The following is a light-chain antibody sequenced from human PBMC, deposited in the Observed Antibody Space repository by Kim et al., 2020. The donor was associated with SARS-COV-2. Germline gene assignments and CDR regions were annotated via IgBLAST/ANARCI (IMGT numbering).Light chain of an antibody. CDR1: HFGSKT. J-gene: IGLJ1*01. V-gene: IGLV3-9*01. CDR2: RDS. Sequence: ARGKTARITCGENHFGSKTVHWCQQKPGPAPVVVIYRDSNRPSGIPERFSGSNSGNTATLTISRAQAGDGADYYCQVWDRSTASYVFGNGVKVTVL. CDR3: QVWDRSTASYV.